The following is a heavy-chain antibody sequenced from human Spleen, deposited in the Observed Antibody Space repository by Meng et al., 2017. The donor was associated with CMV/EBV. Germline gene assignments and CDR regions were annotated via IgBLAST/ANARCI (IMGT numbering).Heavy chain of an antibody. CDR3: ASSGAH. CDR1: GFTFSSYS. Sequence: LSLTCAASGFTFSSYSMNWVRQAPGKGLEWVSYISSSSSTIYYADSVKGRFTISRDNAKNSLYLQMNSLRAEDTAVYYCASSGAHWGQGTLVTVSS. J-gene: IGHJ4*02. CDR2: ISSSSSTI. V-gene: IGHV3-48*04.